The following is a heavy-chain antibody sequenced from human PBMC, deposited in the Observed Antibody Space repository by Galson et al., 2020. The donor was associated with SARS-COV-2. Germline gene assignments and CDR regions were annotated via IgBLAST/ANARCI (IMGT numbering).Heavy chain of an antibody. J-gene: IGHJ4*02. CDR1: GGSFSGYY. D-gene: IGHD6-13*01. V-gene: IGHV4-34*01. CDR3: ARAAYSSSWYGLKYYFDY. Sequence: SQTLSLTCAVYGGSFSGYYWSWIRQPPGKGLEWIGEINHSGSTNYNPSLKSRVTISVDTSKNQFSLKLSSVTAADTAVYYCARAAYSSSWYGLKYYFDYWGQGTLVTVSS. CDR2: INHSGST.